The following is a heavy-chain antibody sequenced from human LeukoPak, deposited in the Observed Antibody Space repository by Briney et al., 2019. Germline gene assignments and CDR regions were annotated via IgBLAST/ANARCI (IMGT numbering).Heavy chain of an antibody. CDR3: ARGYSYGYGWFDP. CDR2: IYHSGST. D-gene: IGHD5-18*01. V-gene: IGHV4-30-2*01. J-gene: IGHJ5*02. Sequence: SETLSLTCAVSGGSISSGGYSWSWIRQPPGKGLERIGYIYHSGSTYYNPSLKSRVTISVDRSKNQFSLKLSSVTAADTAVYYCARGYSYGYGWFDPWGQGTLVTVS. CDR1: GGSISSGGYS.